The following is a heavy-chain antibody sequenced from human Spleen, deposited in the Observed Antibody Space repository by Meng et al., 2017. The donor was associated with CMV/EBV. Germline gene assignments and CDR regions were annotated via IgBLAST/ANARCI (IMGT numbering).Heavy chain of an antibody. CDR2: INHSGST. CDR3: AREVVPAAKLDY. D-gene: IGHD2-2*01. Sequence: QVQRQQWGAGLLKPSYTLSLTCAVYGGSFSGYYWSWIRQPPGKGLEWIGEINHSGSTNYNPSLKSRVTISVDTSKNQFSLKLSSVTAADTAVYYCAREVVPAAKLDYWGQGTLVTVSS. CDR1: GGSFSGYY. J-gene: IGHJ4*02. V-gene: IGHV4-34*01.